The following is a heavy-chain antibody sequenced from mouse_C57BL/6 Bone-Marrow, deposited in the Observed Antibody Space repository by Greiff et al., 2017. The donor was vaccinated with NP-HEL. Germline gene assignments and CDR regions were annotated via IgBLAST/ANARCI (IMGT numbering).Heavy chain of an antibody. Sequence: QVQLQQPGTELVKPGASVKLSCKASGYTFTSYWMHWLKQRPGQGLEWIGNINPNNGGTNDYEKFKTKATLTVDKSSSTAYMQLSSLTSEDSAVYYCAGNYGGYFDVWGTGTTVTVSS. CDR1: GYTFTSYW. J-gene: IGHJ1*03. CDR3: AGNYGGYFDV. CDR2: INPNNGGT. V-gene: IGHV1-53*01. D-gene: IGHD2-1*01.